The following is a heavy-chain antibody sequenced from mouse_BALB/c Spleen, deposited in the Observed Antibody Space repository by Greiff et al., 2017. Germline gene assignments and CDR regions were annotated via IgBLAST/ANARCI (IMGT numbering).Heavy chain of an antibody. V-gene: IGHV2-6-7*01. CDR1: GFSLTGYG. D-gene: IGHD2-10*02. J-gene: IGHJ2*01. CDR2: IWGDGST. Sequence: VQLQQSGPGLVAPSQSLSITCTVSGFSLTGYGVNWVRQPPGKGLEWLGMIWGDGSTAYNSALKSRLSIIKDNSKSQVFIKMNSLQTADTARYYCARETEYDNYDYWGQGTTLTVSS. CDR3: ARETEYDNYDY.